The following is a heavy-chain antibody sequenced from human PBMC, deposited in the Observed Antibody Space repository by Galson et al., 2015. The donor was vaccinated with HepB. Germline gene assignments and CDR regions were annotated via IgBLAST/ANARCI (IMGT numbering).Heavy chain of an antibody. Sequence: SLRLSCAASGFTFSSYAMHWVRQAPGKGLEYVSAISSNGGSTYYADSVKGRFTISRDNSKNTLYLQMSSLRAEDTAVYYCVKDRTYYDFWSGNLDYWGQGTLVTVSS. CDR3: VKDRTYYDFWSGNLDY. CDR1: GFTFSSYA. V-gene: IGHV3-64D*06. D-gene: IGHD3-3*01. J-gene: IGHJ4*02. CDR2: ISSNGGST.